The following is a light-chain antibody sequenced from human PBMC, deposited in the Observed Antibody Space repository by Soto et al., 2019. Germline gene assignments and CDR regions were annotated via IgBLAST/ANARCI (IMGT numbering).Light chain of an antibody. CDR2: EVT. CDR1: SSDVGGYNY. Sequence: QSELTQLASVCGSPGQSITISCTGTSSDVGGYNYVSWFQHHPGKAPKLIIYEVTNRPSGVSNRFSGSKSGNTASLTISGLQAEDESDYYCISYTSGTSPYVFGTGTKVTVL. J-gene: IGLJ1*01. CDR3: ISYTSGTSPYV. V-gene: IGLV2-14*01.